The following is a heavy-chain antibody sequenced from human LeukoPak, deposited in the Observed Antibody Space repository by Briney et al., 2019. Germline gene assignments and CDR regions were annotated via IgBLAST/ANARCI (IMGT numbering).Heavy chain of an antibody. CDR1: GFTFSDYY. J-gene: IGHJ4*02. Sequence: GGSLRLSCAASGFTFSDYYMSWIRQAPGKGLEWVSYISSSSSYTNYADSVKGRFTISRDNAKNSLYLQMNSLRAEDTAVYYCARDNSRGWIPYFDYWGQGTLVTVSS. D-gene: IGHD6-19*01. CDR3: ARDNSRGWIPYFDY. V-gene: IGHV3-11*06. CDR2: ISSSSSYT.